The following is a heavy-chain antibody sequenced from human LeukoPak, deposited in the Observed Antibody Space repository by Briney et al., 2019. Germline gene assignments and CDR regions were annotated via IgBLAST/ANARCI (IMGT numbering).Heavy chain of an antibody. V-gene: IGHV4-61*02. CDR1: GGSISSGSYY. Sequence: SETLSLTCTVSGGSISSGSYYWSWIRQPAGKGLEWIGRIYTSGSTNYNPSLKSRVTISVDTSKNQFSLKLSSVTAADTAVYYCARDDSSGWYGPFDYWGQGTLVTVSS. CDR3: ARDDSSGWYGPFDY. D-gene: IGHD6-19*01. CDR2: IYTSGST. J-gene: IGHJ4*02.